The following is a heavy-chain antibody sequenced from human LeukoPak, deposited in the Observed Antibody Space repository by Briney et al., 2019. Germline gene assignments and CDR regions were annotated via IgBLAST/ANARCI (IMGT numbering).Heavy chain of an antibody. J-gene: IGHJ4*02. CDR3: ARVPRCDRLPIVH. CDR1: GFTFSNGW. D-gene: IGHD2-15*01. V-gene: IGHV3-48*04. Sequence: WGSLTLTCAVSGFTFSNGWMNWVRQAPGKGLEWVSYISSSGDTIYYADSVKGRFTISRDNAKNSLYLQMNSLRAEDTAVYYCARVPRCDRLPIVHWGQGTLVTVSS. CDR2: ISSSGDTI.